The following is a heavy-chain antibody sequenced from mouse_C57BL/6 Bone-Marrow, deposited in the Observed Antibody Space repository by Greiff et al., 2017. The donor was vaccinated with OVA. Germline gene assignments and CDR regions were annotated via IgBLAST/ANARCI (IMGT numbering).Heavy chain of an antibody. D-gene: IGHD1-1*02. V-gene: IGHV5-17*01. CDR2: ISSGSSTI. CDR1: GFTFSDYG. J-gene: IGHJ3*01. CDR3: AGRRNLWSFAY. Sequence: EVQRVESGGGLVKPGGSLKLSCAASGFTFSDYGMHWVRQAPEKGLEWVAYISSGSSTIYYADKVKGRFTISRDNAKNTLFLQMTSLRSEDTAMYYYAGRRNLWSFAYWGQGTLVTVSA.